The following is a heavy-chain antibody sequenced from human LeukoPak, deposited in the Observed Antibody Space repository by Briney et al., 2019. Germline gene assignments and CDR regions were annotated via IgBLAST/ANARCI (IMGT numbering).Heavy chain of an antibody. CDR3: VRLGFCSGGNCFSSPDGMDV. Sequence: GGSLRLSCAASGFTFSSYWMHWVRQVPGKGLVWVSHINSDGSSTSYADSVKGRFTISRDNSRNTLYMQLNSLRAEDTAVYYCVRLGFCSGGNCFSSPDGMDVWGQGTTVTVSS. CDR2: INSDGSST. D-gene: IGHD2-15*01. CDR1: GFTFSSYW. V-gene: IGHV3-74*01. J-gene: IGHJ6*02.